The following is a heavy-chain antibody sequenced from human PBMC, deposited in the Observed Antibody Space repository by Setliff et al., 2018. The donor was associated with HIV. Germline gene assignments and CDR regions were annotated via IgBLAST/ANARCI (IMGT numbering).Heavy chain of an antibody. D-gene: IGHD4-4*01. CDR2: ISPDGSAT. J-gene: IGHJ4*02. CDR1: GFTFSSAW. CDR3: ARFRLYHYSNKVDY. V-gene: IGHV3-7*01. Sequence: GSLRLSCAASGFTFSSAWMGWVRQAPAKGLEWVANISPDGSATYYVDSVKGRFTISRDNAKNSLYLQLNSLRVEDTAVYYCARFRLYHYSNKVDYWGQGTLVTVSS.